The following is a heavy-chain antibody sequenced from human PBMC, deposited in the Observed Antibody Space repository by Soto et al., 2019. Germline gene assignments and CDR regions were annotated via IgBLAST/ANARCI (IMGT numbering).Heavy chain of an antibody. CDR3: GRECNHLEDADALDI. D-gene: IGHD2-15*01. Sequence: QVPLVESGGGVVQPGRSLRLSCAASGFTFSSYAMHWVRQAPGKGLEWVAFISYDGSNKYYADSVRGRFTISRDNSENMLSLQMNSLRPEDTAVYYCGRECNHLEDADALDIWGQGTMVTVSS. CDR1: GFTFSSYA. J-gene: IGHJ3*02. CDR2: ISYDGSNK. V-gene: IGHV3-30-3*01.